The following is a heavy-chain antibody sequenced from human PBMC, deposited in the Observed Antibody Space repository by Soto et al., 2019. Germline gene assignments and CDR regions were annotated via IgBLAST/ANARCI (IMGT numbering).Heavy chain of an antibody. Sequence: ASVKVSCKASGSTFTSYAMHLVRQAPGQRLEWMGWINAGNGNTKYSQKFQGRVTITRDTCASTAYRELSSLRSGDTAVYYCAMGDSSGYYYDAFDIWGQGTMVTVSS. D-gene: IGHD3-22*01. J-gene: IGHJ3*02. CDR2: INAGNGNT. V-gene: IGHV1-3*01. CDR3: AMGDSSGYYYDAFDI. CDR1: GSTFTSYA.